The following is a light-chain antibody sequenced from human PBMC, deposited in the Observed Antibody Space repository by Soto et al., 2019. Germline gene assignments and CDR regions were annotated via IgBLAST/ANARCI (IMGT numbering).Light chain of an antibody. V-gene: IGKV4-1*01. J-gene: IGKJ2*01. CDR3: QQYYSCPRT. CDR1: QSILYTSNNKNY. CDR2: WAS. Sequence: DIVMTQSPDSLAVSLGERATINCKSSQSILYTSNNKNYLAWYQHKPGQPPKLLIYWASTRESGVPDRFSGSGSGTDFTLTISSLQAEDVAVYYCQQYYSCPRTFGQGTKLEIK.